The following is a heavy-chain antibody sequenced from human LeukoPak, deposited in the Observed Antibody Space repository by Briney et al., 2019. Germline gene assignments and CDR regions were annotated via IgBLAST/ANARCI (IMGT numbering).Heavy chain of an antibody. CDR1: GFTLSSYW. CDR2: IKQDGSEK. V-gene: IGHV3-7*01. J-gene: IGHJ5*02. Sequence: GGSLRLSCAASGFTLSSYWMSWVRQAPGKGLEWVANIKQDGSEKYYADSVKGRFTISRDNAKNSLYLQMNSLRAEDTAVYYCARECCSGGSCYWFDPWGQGTLVTVSS. CDR3: ARECCSGGSCYWFDP. D-gene: IGHD2-15*01.